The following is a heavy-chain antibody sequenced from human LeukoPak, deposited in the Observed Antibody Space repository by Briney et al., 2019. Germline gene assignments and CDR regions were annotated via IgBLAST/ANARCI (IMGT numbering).Heavy chain of an antibody. Sequence: PGGSLRLSCAASGFTVSSNYMSWVRQAPGKGLEWVSVIYSGGSTYYADSVKGRFTISRDNSKNTLYLQMNGLRAEDTAVYYCAKDLTHGANYYYYGMDVWGQGTTVTVSS. D-gene: IGHD1-26*01. CDR2: IYSGGST. V-gene: IGHV3-53*05. CDR3: AKDLTHGANYYYYGMDV. J-gene: IGHJ6*02. CDR1: GFTVSSNY.